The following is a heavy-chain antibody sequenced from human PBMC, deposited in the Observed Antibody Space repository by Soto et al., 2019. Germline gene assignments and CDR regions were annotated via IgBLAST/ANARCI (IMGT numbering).Heavy chain of an antibody. CDR1: GYTFTSYG. CDR2: ISAYNGGT. D-gene: IGHD4-17*01. Sequence: QVQLVQSGVEVKKPGASVKVSCKASGYTFTSYGISWVRQAPGQGLEWMGWISAYNGGTNYAQNFQGRVTLTRDTSINTVYMELSRLRSDDTAVYYCARDGLPYYYYAMDVWGQGTTVTVSS. J-gene: IGHJ6*02. V-gene: IGHV1-18*04. CDR3: ARDGLPYYYYAMDV.